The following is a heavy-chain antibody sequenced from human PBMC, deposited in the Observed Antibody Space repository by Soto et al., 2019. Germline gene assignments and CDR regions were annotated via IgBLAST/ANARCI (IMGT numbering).Heavy chain of an antibody. D-gene: IGHD5-12*01. CDR3: AKIREMATLDY. J-gene: IGHJ4*02. Sequence: GGSLRLSCAASGFTFSSYGMHWVRQAPGKGLEWVAVISYDGSNKYYADSVKGRFTISRDNSKNTLYLQMNSLRAEDTAVYYCAKIREMATLDYWGQGTLVTVSS. CDR2: ISYDGSNK. V-gene: IGHV3-30*18. CDR1: GFTFSSYG.